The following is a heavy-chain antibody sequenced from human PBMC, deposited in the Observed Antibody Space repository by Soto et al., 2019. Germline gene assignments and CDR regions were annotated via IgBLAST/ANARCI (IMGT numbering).Heavy chain of an antibody. J-gene: IGHJ4*02. Sequence: QVQLQESGPGLVKPSQTLSLTCTVSGASINSGDYYWSWIRQPPGKGLEWIGHIYYSGSTYYNPSLKCRAGISVASSKSQVSLKLTSVTAADTAVDFCASILMNYYRLDYWGQGALVTVSS. CDR1: GASINSGDYY. V-gene: IGHV4-30-4*01. CDR2: IYYSGST. CDR3: ASILMNYYRLDY. D-gene: IGHD3-10*01.